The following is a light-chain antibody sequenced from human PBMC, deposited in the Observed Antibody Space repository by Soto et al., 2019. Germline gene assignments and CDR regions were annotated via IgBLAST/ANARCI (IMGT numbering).Light chain of an antibody. CDR1: SSDVGGYNY. CDR3: CSFAGSNTLYV. V-gene: IGLV2-11*01. CDR2: DVN. J-gene: IGLJ1*01. Sequence: QSALTQPRSVSGSPGQSVTISCTGTSSDVGGYNYVSWYQQHPGKAPRLIIYDVNERPSGVPDRFSGSKSGNTASLTISGLQAEDEADYYCCSFAGSNTLYVFGSGTKLTDL.